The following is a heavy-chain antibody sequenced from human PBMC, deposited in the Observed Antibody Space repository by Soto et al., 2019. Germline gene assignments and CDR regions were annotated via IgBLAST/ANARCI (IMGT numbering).Heavy chain of an antibody. J-gene: IGHJ6*04. Sequence: GGSLRLSCAASGFTFSSYSMNWVRQAPGKGLEWVSNINSSSSDIYYVDSVKGRFTISRDSAKNSLYLQMNSLRAEDTAVYYCARERSTGVWGKGTTVTVSS. V-gene: IGHV3-21*01. CDR3: ARERSTGV. CDR2: INSSSSDI. D-gene: IGHD2-2*01. CDR1: GFTFSSYS.